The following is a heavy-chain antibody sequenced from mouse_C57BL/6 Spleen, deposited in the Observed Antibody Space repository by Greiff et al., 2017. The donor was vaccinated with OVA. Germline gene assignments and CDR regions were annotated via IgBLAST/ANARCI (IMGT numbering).Heavy chain of an antibody. J-gene: IGHJ4*01. V-gene: IGHV6-3*01. Sequence: EVMLVESGGGLVQPGGSMKLSCVASGFTFSNYWMNWVRQSPEKGLEWVAQIRLKSDNYATHYAESVKGRFTISRDDSKSSVYLQMNNLRAEDTGIYYCTVDDYERGNWGQGTSVTVSS. CDR1: GFTFSNYW. D-gene: IGHD2-4*01. CDR3: TVDDYERGN. CDR2: IRLKSDNYAT.